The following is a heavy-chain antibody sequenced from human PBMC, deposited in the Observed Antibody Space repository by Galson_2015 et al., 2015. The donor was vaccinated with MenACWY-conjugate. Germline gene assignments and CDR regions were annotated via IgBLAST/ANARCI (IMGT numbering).Heavy chain of an antibody. Sequence: SLRLSCAASGFTFSSYAVSWVRQAPGKGLEWVSAITAGPITPYYIASVKARSTISRDNSKNTLFLQMNNLRAEDTALYFCARALMGIAPTDAFDIWGPGTMVTVSS. J-gene: IGHJ3*02. CDR3: ARALMGIAPTDAFDI. D-gene: IGHD2-8*01. CDR1: GFTFSSYA. CDR2: ITAGPITP. V-gene: IGHV3-23*01.